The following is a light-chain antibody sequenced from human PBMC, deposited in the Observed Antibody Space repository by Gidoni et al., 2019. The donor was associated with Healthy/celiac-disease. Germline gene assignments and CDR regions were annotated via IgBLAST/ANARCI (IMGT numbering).Light chain of an antibody. CDR2: KAS. Sequence: DIQMSQHPSTLFASVGDRVTIPCRGRQGISSWLAWYQQKPGQAPKLLIYKASSLDTGVPSRFSGSGSGTEFTLTISSLQPDDFATYYCQQYNSYSWTFGQGTKVEIK. J-gene: IGKJ1*01. CDR3: QQYNSYSWT. CDR1: QGISSW. V-gene: IGKV1-5*03.